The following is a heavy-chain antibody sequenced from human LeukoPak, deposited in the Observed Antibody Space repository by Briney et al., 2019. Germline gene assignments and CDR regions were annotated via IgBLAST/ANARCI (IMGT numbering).Heavy chain of an antibody. CDR3: ARANSFDSSGYYFDY. Sequence: GGSLRLSCTASGFTFGNYALSWFRQAPGKGLEWVAFIRSKTYRGTTEYAASVKGRFTISRDDSKSIAYLQMNSLKTEDTAVYCCARANSFDSSGYYFDYWGQGTLVTVSS. J-gene: IGHJ4*02. CDR2: IRSKTYRGTT. CDR1: GFTFGNYA. D-gene: IGHD3-22*01. V-gene: IGHV3-49*03.